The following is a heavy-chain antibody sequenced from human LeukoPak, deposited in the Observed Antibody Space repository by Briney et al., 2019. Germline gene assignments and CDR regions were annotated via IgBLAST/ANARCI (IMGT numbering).Heavy chain of an antibody. CDR3: AKDPYPAGGVY. CDR2: IYYSGST. J-gene: IGHJ4*02. Sequence: SETLSLTCTVSGGSISSYYWSWIRQPTGKGLEWIGYIYYSGSTNYNPSLKSRVTISVDTSKNQFSLKLSSVTAADTAVYYCAKDPYPAGGVYWGQGTLVTVSS. D-gene: IGHD6-13*01. CDR1: GGSISSYY. V-gene: IGHV4-59*01.